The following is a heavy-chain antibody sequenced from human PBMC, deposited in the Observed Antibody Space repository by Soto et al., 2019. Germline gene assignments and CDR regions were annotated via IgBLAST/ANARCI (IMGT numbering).Heavy chain of an antibody. J-gene: IGHJ6*02. CDR3: WSRGVESGMDV. D-gene: IGHD2-15*01. CDR2: ISYDGSNK. Sequence: QVQLVESGGGVVQPGRSLRLSCAASGFTFSSYGMHWVRQAPGKGLEWVAVISYDGSNKYYADSVKGRFTISRDNSKNTLYLQMNSLRAEDTAVYYGWSRGVESGMDVWGQGTTVTVSS. CDR1: GFTFSSYG. V-gene: IGHV3-30*03.